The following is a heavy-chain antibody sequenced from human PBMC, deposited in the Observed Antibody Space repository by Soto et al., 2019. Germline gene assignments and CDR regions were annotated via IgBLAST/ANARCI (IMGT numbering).Heavy chain of an antibody. Sequence: EVQLLESGGGLVQPGGSLRLSCAASGFTFSSYAMRWVXXXXXXGLEWVSAISGSGGSTYYADSVKGRFTISRDNSKXXXXXXXXXXXXXXXXXXXXXXXXXXXXFDYWGQGTLVTVSS. J-gene: IGHJ4*02. CDR3: XXXXXXXXFDY. CDR2: ISGSGGST. V-gene: IGHV3-23*01. CDR1: GFTFSSYA.